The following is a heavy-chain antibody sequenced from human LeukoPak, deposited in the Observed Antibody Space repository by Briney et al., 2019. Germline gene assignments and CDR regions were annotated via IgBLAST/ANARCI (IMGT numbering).Heavy chain of an antibody. CDR1: GFTVSSNY. CDR3: ARNRGYYYYYMDV. V-gene: IGHV3-53*01. Sequence: HPGGSLRLSCVVSGFTVSSNYMSWVRQAPGKGLEWVSIIYSGGYAYYADSVKGRFTISRDNSKNTLYLQMNSLRAEDTAVYYCARNRGYYYYYMDVWAKGTTVTVSS. CDR2: IYSGGYA. J-gene: IGHJ6*03.